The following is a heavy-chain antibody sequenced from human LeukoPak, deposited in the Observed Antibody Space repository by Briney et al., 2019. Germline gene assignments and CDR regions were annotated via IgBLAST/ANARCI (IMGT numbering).Heavy chain of an antibody. CDR3: ARDKAVAEGLDY. V-gene: IGHV1-2*02. J-gene: IGHJ4*02. Sequence: ASVKVSCKASGYTFTSYGISWVRQAPGQGLEWMGWISAYSGGTKYAQKFQGRVTMTRDTSISTAYMELSRLRSDDTAVYYCARDKAVAEGLDYWGQGTLVTVSS. CDR2: ISAYSGGT. D-gene: IGHD6-19*01. CDR1: GYTFTSYG.